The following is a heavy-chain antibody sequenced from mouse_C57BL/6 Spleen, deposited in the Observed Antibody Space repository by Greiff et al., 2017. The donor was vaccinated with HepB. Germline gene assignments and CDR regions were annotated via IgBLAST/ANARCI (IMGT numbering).Heavy chain of an antibody. Sequence: QVQLQQSGAELARPGASVKLSCKASGYTFTSYGISWVKQRTGQGLEWIGEIYPRSGNTYYNEKFKGKATLTADKASSTAYMELRSLTSEDSAVYFCASLDSSGIWDYWGQGTTLTVSS. CDR1: GYTFTSYG. J-gene: IGHJ2*01. CDR3: ASLDSSGIWDY. D-gene: IGHD3-2*02. V-gene: IGHV1-81*01. CDR2: IYPRSGNT.